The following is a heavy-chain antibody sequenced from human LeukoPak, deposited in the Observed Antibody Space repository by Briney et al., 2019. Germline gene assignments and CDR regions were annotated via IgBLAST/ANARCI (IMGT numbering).Heavy chain of an antibody. CDR1: GYTFTGYY. V-gene: IGHV1-2*06. CDR2: INPNSGGT. CDR3: ARVVGATDFDY. J-gene: IGHJ4*02. D-gene: IGHD1-26*01. Sequence: ASVKVSCKATGYTFTGYYMHWVRQAPGQGLEWMGRINPNSGGTNYAQKFQGRVTMTRDTSISTAYMELSRLRSDDTAEYYCARVVGATDFDYWGQGTLVTVSS.